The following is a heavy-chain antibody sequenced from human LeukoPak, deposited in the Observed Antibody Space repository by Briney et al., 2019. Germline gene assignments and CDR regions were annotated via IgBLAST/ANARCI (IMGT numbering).Heavy chain of an antibody. D-gene: IGHD5-12*01. CDR3: ARDRGYSGYAEYFQH. CDR1: GFTFSRCW. V-gene: IGHV3-74*01. Sequence: GGSLRLSCAASGFTFSRCWMHWVRQAPVKGLVWVSHINSDESSTSYADSVKGRFTISRDNSKNTLYLQMNSLRAEDMAVYYCARDRGYSGYAEYFQHWGQGTLVTVSS. J-gene: IGHJ1*01. CDR2: INSDESST.